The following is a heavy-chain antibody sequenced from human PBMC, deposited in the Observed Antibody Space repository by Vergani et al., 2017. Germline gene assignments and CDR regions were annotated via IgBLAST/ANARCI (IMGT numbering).Heavy chain of an antibody. CDR3: ARLQFGAAAPDY. CDR1: GGSFSGYY. V-gene: IGHV4-34*02. CDR2: MNHSGST. J-gene: IGHJ4*02. D-gene: IGHD6-13*01. Sequence: QVQLQQWGAGLLKPSETLSLTCAVYGGSFSGYYWSWIRQPPGKGLEWIGEMNHSGSTNYNPSLKSRVTISVDTSKNQFSLKLTSVTAADTAVYYCARLQFGAAAPDYWGQGTLVIVSS.